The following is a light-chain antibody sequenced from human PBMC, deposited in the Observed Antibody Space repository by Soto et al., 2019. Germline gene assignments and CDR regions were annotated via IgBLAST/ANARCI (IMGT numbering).Light chain of an antibody. J-gene: IGKJ5*01. CDR1: QDINNY. V-gene: IGKV1-33*01. CDR2: DAS. CDR3: QHYDNLLSIT. Sequence: DIQMTQSPSSLSASVGDRVTITCQASQDINNYLNWYQQKPGKAPKLLIYDASNLETGVPSRFSGSGSGTDFTFTISSLQPEDIATYYCQHYDNLLSITFGQGTRLEIK.